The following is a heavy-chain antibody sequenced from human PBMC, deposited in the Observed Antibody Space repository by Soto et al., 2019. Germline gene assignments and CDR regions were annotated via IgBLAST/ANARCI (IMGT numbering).Heavy chain of an antibody. J-gene: IGHJ4*02. CDR1: GFTFSSYD. CDR2: ISSRSIYI. Sequence: PGGSLRLSCAASGFTFSSYDMIWVRQAPGKGLEWVSSISSRSIYIYYADSVKGRFTISRDNGKNSLYLQMNSLRAEDTAVYYCALIGYCSSTNCPDSWGQGTLVTVSS. CDR3: ALIGYCSSTNCPDS. V-gene: IGHV3-21*01. D-gene: IGHD2-2*01.